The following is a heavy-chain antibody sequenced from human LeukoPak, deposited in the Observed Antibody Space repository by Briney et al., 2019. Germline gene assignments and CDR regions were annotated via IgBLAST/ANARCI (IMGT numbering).Heavy chain of an antibody. D-gene: IGHD3-22*01. J-gene: IGHJ3*02. Sequence: PGGSLRLSCAASGFTFSSYAMSWVRQAPGKGLEWVALIWYDGSNIYYADSVKGRFTISRDNSKNTLYLQMNSLTAEDTAIYYCARDPSSSGYNDAFDIWGQGTMVTVSS. V-gene: IGHV3-33*08. CDR3: ARDPSSSGYNDAFDI. CDR1: GFTFSSYA. CDR2: IWYDGSNI.